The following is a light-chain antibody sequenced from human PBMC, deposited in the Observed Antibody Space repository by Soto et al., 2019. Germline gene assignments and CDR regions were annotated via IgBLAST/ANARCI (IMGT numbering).Light chain of an antibody. V-gene: IGKV1-5*03. J-gene: IGKJ1*01. Sequence: QMTQSPATLAASVGDRVSITCRASQSIDTWLAWYQQKPGKAPNLLIYKASRLESGVSSRFSGSGSGTEFTLTISSLQPEDFGTYYCQEYRNDYGTFGQGTKMEIK. CDR3: QEYRNDYGT. CDR1: QSIDTW. CDR2: KAS.